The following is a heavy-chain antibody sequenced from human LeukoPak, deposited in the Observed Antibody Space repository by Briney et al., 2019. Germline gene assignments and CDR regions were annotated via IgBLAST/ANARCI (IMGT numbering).Heavy chain of an antibody. V-gene: IGHV3-48*03. CDR1: GFTFSSYE. J-gene: IGHJ4*02. Sequence: GGSLRLSCAASGFTFSSYEMNWVRQAPGKGLEWVSYISSSGSTIYYAASVKGRFTISRDNAKNSLYLQMNSLRAEDTAVYYCARDGKGRNRIGYYFDYWGQGALVTVSS. D-gene: IGHD3-10*01. CDR3: ARDGKGRNRIGYYFDY. CDR2: ISSSGSTI.